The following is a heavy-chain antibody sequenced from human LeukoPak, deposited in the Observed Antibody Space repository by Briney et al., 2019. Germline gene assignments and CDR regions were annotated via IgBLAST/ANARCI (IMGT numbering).Heavy chain of an antibody. CDR2: INPGDSDT. V-gene: IGHV5-51*01. CDR3: ARQLPGVSSAFDI. CDR1: GYSFTSYW. D-gene: IGHD5/OR15-5a*01. Sequence: GESLKISCKGSGYSFTSYWIGWVRQMPGKGLEWMGIINPGDSDTKYSPSFQGQVTISADKSISTAYLQWSSLKAPDTAMYYCARQLPGVSSAFDIWGQGTMVTVSS. J-gene: IGHJ3*02.